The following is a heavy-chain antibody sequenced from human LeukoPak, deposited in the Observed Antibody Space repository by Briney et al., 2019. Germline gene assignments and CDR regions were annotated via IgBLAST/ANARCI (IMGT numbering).Heavy chain of an antibody. V-gene: IGHV1-18*03. CDR3: ARDLKWFGELLGAFDI. CDR2: ISAYNGNT. Sequence: ASVKVSCKASGYTFTSYGISWVRQAPGQGLEWMGWISAYNGNTNYAQKLQGRVTMTTDTSTSTAYMELRSLRSDDMAVYYCARDLKWFGELLGAFDIWGQGTMVTVSS. D-gene: IGHD3-10*01. CDR1: GYTFTSYG. J-gene: IGHJ3*02.